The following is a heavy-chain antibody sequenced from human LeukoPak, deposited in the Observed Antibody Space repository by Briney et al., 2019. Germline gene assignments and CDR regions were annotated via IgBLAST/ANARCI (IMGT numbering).Heavy chain of an antibody. Sequence: GGSLRLSCAASGFTFTSYAIHWVRQAPGKGLEWVAFIRFGGTYKYYGDSVKGRFTISRDNTKNTVYLHMNSLRLEDTAVYYCARDGTIVWFGVGGHYYMDVWGRGTTVTVSS. CDR2: IRFGGTYK. CDR3: ARDGTIVWFGVGGHYYMDV. J-gene: IGHJ6*03. V-gene: IGHV3-30*02. CDR1: GFTFTSYA. D-gene: IGHD3-10*01.